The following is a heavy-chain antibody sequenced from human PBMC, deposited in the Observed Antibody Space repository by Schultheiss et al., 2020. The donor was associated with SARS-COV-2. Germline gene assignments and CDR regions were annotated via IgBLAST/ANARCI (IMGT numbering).Heavy chain of an antibody. J-gene: IGHJ6*02. D-gene: IGHD1-1*01. CDR2: IYYSGST. V-gene: IGHV4-59*08. Sequence: SETLSLTCTVSGGSIGTYYWHWIRQSLGKGLEWIGYIYYSGSTYYNPSLKSRVTISVDTSKNQFSLKVTSVTAADTAVYYCARHVNTWNDRGYYYYGMDVWGQGTTVTVSS. CDR3: ARHVNTWNDRGYYYYGMDV. CDR1: GGSIGTYY.